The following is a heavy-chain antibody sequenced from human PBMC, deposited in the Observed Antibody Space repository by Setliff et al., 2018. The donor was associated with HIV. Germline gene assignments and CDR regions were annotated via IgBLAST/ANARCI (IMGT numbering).Heavy chain of an antibody. Sequence: SETLSLTCTVSGDSISDYYWSWIRQLPGKGLEWIGYIYYSGNTYYNPSLKSRLTISLETSKNQFSLKLSSVTAADTAVYYCAGGFRDDIVVVSGRPRTWLDPWGQGTLVTVSS. D-gene: IGHD2-2*01. J-gene: IGHJ5*02. CDR1: GDSISDYY. V-gene: IGHV4-59*06. CDR2: IYYSGNT. CDR3: AGGFRDDIVVVSGRPRTWLDP.